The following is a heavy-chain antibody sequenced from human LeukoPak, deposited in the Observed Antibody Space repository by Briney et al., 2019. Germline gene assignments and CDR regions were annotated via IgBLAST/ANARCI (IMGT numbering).Heavy chain of an antibody. D-gene: IGHD1-26*01. Sequence: PSETLSLTCTVSGGSISTYYWSWIRQPPGKGLEWIGFIYYTGSGNYNPSLKSRVTISVDTSKNQFSLMLSSVTAADTAVYYSAREGDTNTYYFYMDVWGKGTTVTVSS. J-gene: IGHJ6*03. CDR2: IYYTGSG. CDR3: AREGDTNTYYFYMDV. V-gene: IGHV4-59*01. CDR1: GGSISTYY.